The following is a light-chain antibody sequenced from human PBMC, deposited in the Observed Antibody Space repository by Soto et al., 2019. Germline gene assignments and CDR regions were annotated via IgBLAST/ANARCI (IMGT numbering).Light chain of an antibody. J-gene: IGKJ1*01. CDR1: QTILTY. V-gene: IGKV1-39*01. CDR2: AAS. CDR3: QQSFGTTWT. Sequence: DIQMTQSPSSLSASVGDTVTITCRASQTILTYLNWYQQKPGKAPKLLIYAASSLQSGVPSRFSGGGSATDFTLTISSLQPEDFATYYCQQSFGTTWTFGRGTRWIS.